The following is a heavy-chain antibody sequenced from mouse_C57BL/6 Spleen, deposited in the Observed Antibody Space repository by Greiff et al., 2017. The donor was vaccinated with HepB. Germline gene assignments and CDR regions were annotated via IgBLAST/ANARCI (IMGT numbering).Heavy chain of an antibody. D-gene: IGHD2-5*01. J-gene: IGHJ3*01. CDR1: GYAFSSYW. CDR3: ARLDSNLAWCAY. Sequence: QVHVKQSGAELVKPGASVKISCKASGYAFSSYWMNWVKQRPGKGLEWIGQIYPGDGDTNYNGKFKGKATLTADKSSSTAYMQLSSLTSEDSAVYFCARLDSNLAWCAYWGQGTLVTVSA. CDR2: IYPGDGDT. V-gene: IGHV1-80*01.